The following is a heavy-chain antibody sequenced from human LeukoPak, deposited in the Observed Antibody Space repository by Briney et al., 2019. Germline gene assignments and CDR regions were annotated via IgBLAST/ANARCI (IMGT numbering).Heavy chain of an antibody. V-gene: IGHV3-53*01. J-gene: IGHJ3*02. Sequence: GGSLRLSCAASGFTFSNYAMNWVRQAPGKGLEWVSVIYSGGITYYADSVKGRFTISRDNSKNTLYLQMNTLRAEDTAVYYCARGVEYSGSYYHAFDIWGQGTLVTVSS. CDR2: IYSGGIT. CDR3: ARGVEYSGSYYHAFDI. CDR1: GFTFSNYA. D-gene: IGHD1-26*01.